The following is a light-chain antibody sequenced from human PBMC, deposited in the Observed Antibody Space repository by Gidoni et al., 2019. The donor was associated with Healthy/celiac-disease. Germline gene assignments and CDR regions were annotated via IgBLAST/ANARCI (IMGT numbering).Light chain of an antibody. CDR3: QQSYSTPLT. V-gene: IGKV1-39*01. CDR1: QSSSSY. Sequence: DIQMIQSPSSPSASVGDRVTITCRASQSSSSYLNWYQQKPGKAPKLLIYAASSLQSGVPSRFCGSGSGTDFTLTISSLQPEDFAAYYCQQSYSTPLTFGGGTKVEIK. CDR2: AAS. J-gene: IGKJ4*01.